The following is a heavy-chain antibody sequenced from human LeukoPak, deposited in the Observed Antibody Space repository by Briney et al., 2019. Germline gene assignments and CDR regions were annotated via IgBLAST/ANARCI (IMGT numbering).Heavy chain of an antibody. J-gene: IGHJ4*02. Sequence: ASVKVSCKASGYTFTGYYMHWVRQAPGQGLEWMGWINPNSGGTNYAQKFQGRVTMTRDTSISTAYVELSRLRSDDTAVYYCARVVITRSYFDYWGQGTLVTVSS. CDR2: INPNSGGT. CDR1: GYTFTGYY. D-gene: IGHD3-22*01. V-gene: IGHV1-2*02. CDR3: ARVVITRSYFDY.